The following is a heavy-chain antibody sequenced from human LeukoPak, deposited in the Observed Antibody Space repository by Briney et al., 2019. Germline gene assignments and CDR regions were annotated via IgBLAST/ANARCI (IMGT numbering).Heavy chain of an antibody. V-gene: IGHV4-59*01. CDR1: GGSISSYY. Sequence: SETLSLTCTVSGGSISSYYWSWIRQPPGKGLEWIGYIYYSGSTNYNPSLKSRVTISVDTSKNQFSLKLSSATAADTAVYYCATSIRPYDFWSGYQWGYYMDVWGKGTTVTVSS. CDR2: IYYSGST. J-gene: IGHJ6*03. CDR3: ATSIRPYDFWSGYQWGYYMDV. D-gene: IGHD3-3*01.